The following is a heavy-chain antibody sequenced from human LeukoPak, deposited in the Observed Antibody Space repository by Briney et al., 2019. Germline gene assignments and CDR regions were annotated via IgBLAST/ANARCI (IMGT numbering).Heavy chain of an antibody. V-gene: IGHV1-69*05. Sequence: GASVKVSCKASGGTFSSYAISWVRQAPGQGLEWMGGIIPIFCTANYAQEFQGRVTITTDESTSTAYMELSSLRSEDTAVYYCARGEHYYDSSGYYYYWGQGTLVTVSS. CDR3: ARGEHYYDSSGYYYY. J-gene: IGHJ4*02. CDR2: IIPIFCTA. CDR1: GGTFSSYA. D-gene: IGHD3-22*01.